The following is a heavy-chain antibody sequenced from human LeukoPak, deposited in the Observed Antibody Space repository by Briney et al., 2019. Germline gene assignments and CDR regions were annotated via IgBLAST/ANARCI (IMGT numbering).Heavy chain of an antibody. Sequence: GGPLRLCCAASGFTFSNYEMNWVRLAPGKGLEGVSYISSSGSTIYYADSVRGRFTISRDNAKNSLYLQMNSLRAEDTAVYYCAKDVYGDYGGLDYWGQGTLVTVSS. J-gene: IGHJ4*02. CDR2: ISSSGSTI. CDR3: AKDVYGDYGGLDY. V-gene: IGHV3-48*03. D-gene: IGHD4-17*01. CDR1: GFTFSNYE.